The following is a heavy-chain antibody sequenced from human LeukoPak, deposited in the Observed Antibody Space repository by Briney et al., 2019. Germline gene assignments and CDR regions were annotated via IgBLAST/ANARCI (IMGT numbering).Heavy chain of an antibody. CDR2: ISGRGGGT. Sequence: GGSLRLSCAASGFTFSNYAMNWVRQAPGKGLEWVSGISGRGGGTYYADSVWGRFTISRDNSKNTLYLQMNSLRAEDTALYYCAKSSDGSTSFDQWGQGTLVTVSS. CDR3: AKSSDGSTSFDQ. J-gene: IGHJ4*02. V-gene: IGHV3-23*01. D-gene: IGHD2-2*01. CDR1: GFTFSNYA.